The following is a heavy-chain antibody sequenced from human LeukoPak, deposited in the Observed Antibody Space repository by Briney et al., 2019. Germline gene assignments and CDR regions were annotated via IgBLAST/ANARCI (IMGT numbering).Heavy chain of an antibody. V-gene: IGHV3-53*01. D-gene: IGHD5-24*01. CDR1: GFTVRSNH. CDR3: ARAMAGYLYGMDV. Sequence: PGGSLRLSCAASGFTVRSNHMSWVRQAPAKGLEWVSLIYSGGSTYYADSVKGRLIISRDNSKNTLYLQMNSLRAEDTAVYYCARAMAGYLYGMDVWGQGTTVTVSS. CDR2: IYSGGST. J-gene: IGHJ6*02.